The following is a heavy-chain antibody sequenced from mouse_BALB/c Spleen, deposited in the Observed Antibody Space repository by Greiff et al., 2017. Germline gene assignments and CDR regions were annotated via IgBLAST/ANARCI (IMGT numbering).Heavy chain of an antibody. CDR1: GFTFSSYG. D-gene: IGHD2-4*01. V-gene: IGHV5-6-3*01. CDR2: INSNGGST. CDR3: ARGYDYDEDFDY. Sequence: EVKLVESGGGLVQPGGSLKLSCAASGFTFSSYGMSWVRQTPDKRLELVATINSNGGSTYYPDSVKGRFTISRDNAKNTLYLQMSSLKSEDTAMYYCARGYDYDEDFDYWGQGTTLTVSS. J-gene: IGHJ2*01.